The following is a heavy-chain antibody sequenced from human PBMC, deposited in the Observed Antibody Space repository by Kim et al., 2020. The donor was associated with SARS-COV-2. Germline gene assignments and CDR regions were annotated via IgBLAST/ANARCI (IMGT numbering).Heavy chain of an antibody. Sequence: SYAQKFQGRVTMTRDTSTSTVYMELSSLTSEDTAMYYCTREPRISGYFDSWGQGTLVTVSS. CDR3: TREPRISGYFDS. J-gene: IGHJ4*02. D-gene: IGHD6-19*01. V-gene: IGHV1-46*01.